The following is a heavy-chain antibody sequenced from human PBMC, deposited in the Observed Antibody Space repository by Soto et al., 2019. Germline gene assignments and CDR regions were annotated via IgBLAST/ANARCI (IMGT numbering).Heavy chain of an antibody. CDR3: AAHDSGGYYAEY. D-gene: IGHD3-22*01. V-gene: IGHV4-39*01. CDR2: IHYSGRT. Sequence: QLQLQESGPGLVKPSETLSLTCTVSGDSVTISDYYWGWIRQPPGKGLEWIGSIHYSGRTYYNPSLKSRVTKSGDTSKKQFSLKLTSVTAADAAVYYCAAHDSGGYYAEYWGQGTLVTVSA. J-gene: IGHJ4*02. CDR1: GDSVTISDYY.